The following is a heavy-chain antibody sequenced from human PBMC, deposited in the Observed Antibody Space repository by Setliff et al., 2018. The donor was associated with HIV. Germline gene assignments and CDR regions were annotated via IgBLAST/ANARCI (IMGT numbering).Heavy chain of an antibody. D-gene: IGHD3-16*01. CDR3: ARGRCSDAACFFDY. J-gene: IGHJ4*02. CDR2: ISYD. V-gene: IGHV3-30*04. Sequence: GGSLRLSCAASGFTFSSYAMYWVRQAPGKGLEWVAVISYDADSVEGRFTISRDNAKNSLYLQMDNLTVDDTAVYFCARGRCSDAACFFDYWGQGTLVTVS. CDR1: GFTFSSYA.